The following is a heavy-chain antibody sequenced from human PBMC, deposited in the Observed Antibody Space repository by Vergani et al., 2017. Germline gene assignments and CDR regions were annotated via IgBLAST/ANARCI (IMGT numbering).Heavy chain of an antibody. CDR2: IGTAGDT. CDR1: GFTFSSYD. CDR3: AKDGLRGYSGYESRWWFDP. V-gene: IGHV3-13*01. J-gene: IGHJ5*02. D-gene: IGHD5-12*01. Sequence: EVQLVESGGGLVQPGGSLRLSCAASGFTFSSYDMHWVRQATGKGLEWVSAIGTAGDTYYPGSVKGRFTISRENAKNSLYLQMNSLRAGDTAVYHCAKDGLRGYSGYESRWWFDPWGQGTLVTVSS.